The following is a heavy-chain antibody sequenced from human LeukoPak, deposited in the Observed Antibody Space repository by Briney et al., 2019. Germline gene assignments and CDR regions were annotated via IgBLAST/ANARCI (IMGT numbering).Heavy chain of an antibody. CDR3: ARDLRYDVGY. Sequence: GGSLRLSCAASGFTFSTYSMNWVRQAPGKGLEWVSSISSSSSDIYYADSMKGRFTISRDNAKSSLYLQMNSLRAEDTAVYYCARDLRYDVGYWGQGTLVTVSS. J-gene: IGHJ4*02. D-gene: IGHD2-2*01. CDR1: GFTFSTYS. V-gene: IGHV3-21*01. CDR2: ISSSSSDI.